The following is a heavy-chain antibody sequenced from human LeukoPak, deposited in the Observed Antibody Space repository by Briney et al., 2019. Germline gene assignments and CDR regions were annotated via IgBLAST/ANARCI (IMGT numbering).Heavy chain of an antibody. D-gene: IGHD2-2*01. J-gene: IGHJ4*02. CDR1: GYTFTGYY. CDR3: ARICSSTSCYGGGDY. Sequence: EASVKVSCKASGYTFTGYYMHWVRQAPGQGLEWMGWINPNSGGTNYAQKFQGRVTMTRDTSISTAYMELSRLRSDDTAVYYCARICSSTSCYGGGDYWGQGTLVTVSS. CDR2: INPNSGGT. V-gene: IGHV1-2*02.